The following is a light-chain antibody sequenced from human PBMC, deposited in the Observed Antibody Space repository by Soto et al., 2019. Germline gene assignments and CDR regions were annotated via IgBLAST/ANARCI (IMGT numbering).Light chain of an antibody. J-gene: IGKJ1*01. V-gene: IGKV3-15*01. CDR2: AVS. CDR1: QSVSNN. CDR3: QQYNNWPPTWT. Sequence: EILMTQSPATLSVSPGERATLSCGASQSVSNNLAWYQQKPGQAPRLLIYAVSSRPAGIPARFSGSGSGTEFTLTINSLQSEDFAVYYCQQYNNWPPTWTFGQGTKVDI.